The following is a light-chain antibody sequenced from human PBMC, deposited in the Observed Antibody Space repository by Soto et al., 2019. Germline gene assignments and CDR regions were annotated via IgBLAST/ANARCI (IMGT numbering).Light chain of an antibody. V-gene: IGKV1-9*01. CDR1: QGISSY. J-gene: IGKJ3*01. CDR3: QQLNSYPLT. Sequence: IQLTQSPSSLSASVGDRVTITCRASQGISSYLAWYQQKPGKAPKLLIHAASTLQSGVPSGFSGSGSGTEFTLTISSLQPEDFATYYCQQLNSYPLTFGPGTKVDIK. CDR2: AAS.